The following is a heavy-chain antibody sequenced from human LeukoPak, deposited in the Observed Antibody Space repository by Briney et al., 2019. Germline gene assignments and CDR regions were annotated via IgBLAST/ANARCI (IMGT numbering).Heavy chain of an antibody. V-gene: IGHV3-23*01. CDR3: AMTGYKPDPPSFDY. CDR1: GFTFSSYA. CDR2: ISGSGGSI. J-gene: IGHJ4*02. Sequence: GGSLRLSCAASGFTFSSYAMSWVRQAPGKGLEWVSAISGSGGSIYYADSVKGRFTISRDNSKNTLYLQMNSLRAEDTAVYYCAMTGYKPDPPSFDYWGQGTLVTVSS. D-gene: IGHD5-24*01.